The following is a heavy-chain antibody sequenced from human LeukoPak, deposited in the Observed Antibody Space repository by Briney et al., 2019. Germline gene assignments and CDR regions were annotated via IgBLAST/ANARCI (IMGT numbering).Heavy chain of an antibody. CDR1: GFTFSDYY. CDR3: ARDLLPYYYDSSGYPPLGH. J-gene: IGHJ4*02. Sequence: GGSLRLSCAASGFTFSDYYMSWIRQAPGKGLEWVSYISSSGSTIYYEDSVKGRFTISRDNAKNSLYLQMNSLRAEDTAVYYCARDLLPYYYDSSGYPPLGHWGQGTLVTVSS. V-gene: IGHV3-11*04. CDR2: ISSSGSTI. D-gene: IGHD3-22*01.